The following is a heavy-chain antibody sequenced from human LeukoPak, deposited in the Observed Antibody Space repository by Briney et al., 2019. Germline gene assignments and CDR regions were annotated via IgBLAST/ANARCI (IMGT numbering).Heavy chain of an antibody. Sequence: GASVKVSCRASGYTFTGYYMHWIRQAPGQGLEWMGWINPNSGRTNYAQKFQGRVTMTSDTPISTAYMDLSRLRSDDTALYYCARDLSFDYWGQGTLVTVSS. V-gene: IGHV1-2*02. J-gene: IGHJ4*02. CDR3: ARDLSFDY. CDR1: GYTFTGYY. CDR2: INPNSGRT. D-gene: IGHD2/OR15-2a*01.